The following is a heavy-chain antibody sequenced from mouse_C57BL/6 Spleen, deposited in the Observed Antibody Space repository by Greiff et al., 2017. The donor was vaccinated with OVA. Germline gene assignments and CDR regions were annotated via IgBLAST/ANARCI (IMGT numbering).Heavy chain of an antibody. CDR3: ARSTFAY. Sequence: VKLVESGAELARPGASVKLSCKASGYTFTSYGISWVKQRTGQGLEWIGEIYPRSGNTYYNEKFKGKATLTADKSSSTAYMELRSLTSEDSAVYFCARSTFAYWGQGTLVTVSA. V-gene: IGHV1-81*01. CDR2: IYPRSGNT. J-gene: IGHJ3*01. CDR1: GYTFTSYG.